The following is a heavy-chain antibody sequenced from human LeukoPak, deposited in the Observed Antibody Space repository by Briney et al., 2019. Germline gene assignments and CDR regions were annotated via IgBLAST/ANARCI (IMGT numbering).Heavy chain of an antibody. D-gene: IGHD3-3*01. CDR2: IRSKAYGGTT. J-gene: IGHJ4*02. V-gene: IGHV3-49*04. CDR1: GFTFGDYA. Sequence: GRSLRLSCTASGFTFGDYAMSWVRQAPGKGLEWVGFIRSKAYGGTTEYAASVKGRFTISRDDSKSIAYLQMNSLETEDTAVYYCTRVLEWLLIDYWGQGTLVTVSS. CDR3: TRVLEWLLIDY.